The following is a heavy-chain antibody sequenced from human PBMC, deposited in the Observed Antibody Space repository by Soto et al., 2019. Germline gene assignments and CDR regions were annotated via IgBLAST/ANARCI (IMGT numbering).Heavy chain of an antibody. D-gene: IGHD5-12*01. Sequence: VQLIQSGAEVRKPGSSVKVSCEASGGTFNSHTISWVRQAPGQGLEWMGRIIPILGITNYAQKFQGRVTITADRSTSTAYVELDSLRSEDTAVYYCARLALYSANENHYYYMDVWGKGTTVTVSS. V-gene: IGHV1-69*02. CDR3: ARLALYSANENHYYYMDV. CDR1: GGTFNSHT. CDR2: IIPILGIT. J-gene: IGHJ6*03.